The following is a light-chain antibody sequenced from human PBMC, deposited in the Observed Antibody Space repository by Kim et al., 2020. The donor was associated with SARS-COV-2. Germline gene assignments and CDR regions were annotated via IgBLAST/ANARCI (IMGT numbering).Light chain of an antibody. Sequence: DIQMTQSPSSVAASVGDRVTITCRASQGITNWLAWYQQKPGKAPKLLISATSSLQSWVPSRFSGSGSGTHFTLTIDDVQPDDFATYYCQQADSFFHSAFGQGTKVDIK. CDR2: ATS. V-gene: IGKV1D-12*01. J-gene: IGKJ1*01. CDR1: QGITNW. CDR3: QQADSFFHSA.